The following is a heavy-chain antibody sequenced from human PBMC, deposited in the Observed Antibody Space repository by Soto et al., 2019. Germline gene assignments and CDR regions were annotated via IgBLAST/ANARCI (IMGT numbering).Heavy chain of an antibody. J-gene: IGHJ6*02. D-gene: IGHD5-18*01. CDR2: INPNSGGT. CDR3: ARVYVDTAIIDYYGMDV. Sequence: SVKVSCKASGYTFTGYYMHWVRQAPGQGLEWMGWINPNSGGTNYAQKFQGRVTMTRDTSISTAYMELSRLRSDDTAVYYCARVYVDTAIIDYYGMDVWGQGTTVTVSS. V-gene: IGHV1-2*02. CDR1: GYTFTGYY.